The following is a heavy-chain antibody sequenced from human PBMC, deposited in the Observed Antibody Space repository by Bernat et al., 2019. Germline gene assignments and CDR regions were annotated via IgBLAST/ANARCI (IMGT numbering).Heavy chain of an antibody. CDR3: ARGDILTGYREDY. Sequence: EVQLVESGGGLVQPGGSLRLSCAASGFTVSSYWMSWVRQAPGKGLEWVANIKQDGSEKYYVDSVKGRFTISRDNAKNSLYLQMNSLRAEDTAVYYCARGDILTGYREDYWGQGTLVTVSS. CDR2: IKQDGSEK. CDR1: GFTVSSYW. V-gene: IGHV3-7*03. D-gene: IGHD3-9*01. J-gene: IGHJ4*02.